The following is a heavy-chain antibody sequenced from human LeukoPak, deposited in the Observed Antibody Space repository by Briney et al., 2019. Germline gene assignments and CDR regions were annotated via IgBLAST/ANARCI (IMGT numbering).Heavy chain of an antibody. CDR3: ARGGPVVLYPFEY. D-gene: IGHD4-23*01. J-gene: IGHJ4*02. V-gene: IGHV4-38-2*02. CDR2: VSHTGST. Sequence: SETLSLTCTVSDYSIRSGYNWGWIRQPPGKGLGWIGSVSHTGSTDYKPYLKGRVTISVDTSKSQFSLKLRSLTAADTAVYYCARGGPVVLYPFEYWGQGTLVTVSS. CDR1: DYSIRSGYN.